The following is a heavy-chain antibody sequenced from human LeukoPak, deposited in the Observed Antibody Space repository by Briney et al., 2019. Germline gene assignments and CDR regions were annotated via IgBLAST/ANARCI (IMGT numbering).Heavy chain of an antibody. D-gene: IGHD3-3*01. V-gene: IGHV4-34*01. J-gene: IGHJ4*02. CDR1: GGSFSGYY. Sequence: SETLSLTCAVYGGSFSGYYWSWIRQPPGKGLEWIGEINHSGSTNYNPSLKSRVTISVDTSKNQFSLKLSSVTAADTAVYYCGRGVDFRSGYYSPPDYWGQGTLVTVSS. CDR3: GRGVDFRSGYYSPPDY. CDR2: INHSGST.